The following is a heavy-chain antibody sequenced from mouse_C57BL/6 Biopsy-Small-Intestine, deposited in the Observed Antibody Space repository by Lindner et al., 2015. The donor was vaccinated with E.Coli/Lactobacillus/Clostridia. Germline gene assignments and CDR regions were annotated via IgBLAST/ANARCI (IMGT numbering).Heavy chain of an antibody. J-gene: IGHJ1*03. Sequence: VQLQESGPELVKPGASVKISCKASGYAFSSSWMNWVKQRPGQGLEWIGWIYPGNGNTKHNENFKGKATLTADTSSSTAYMQLFNLTSEDSAVYHCARGDWDEGYFDVWGTGTTVTVSS. CDR2: IYPGNGNT. CDR3: ARGDWDEGYFDV. D-gene: IGHD4-1*01. CDR1: GYAFSSSW. V-gene: IGHV1-66*01.